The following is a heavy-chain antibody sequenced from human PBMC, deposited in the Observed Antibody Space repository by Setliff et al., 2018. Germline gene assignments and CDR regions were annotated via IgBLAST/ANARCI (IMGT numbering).Heavy chain of an antibody. CDR1: GGSITSGRYY. V-gene: IGHV4-39*07. CDR3: ARGERVGGFDY. CDR2: INHSGST. J-gene: IGHJ4*02. Sequence: PSETLSLTCTVSGGSITSGRYYWGWIRQPPGQGLQSIGEINHSGSTNYNPSLTSRVTISVDTSKNQFSLKLSSVTAADTAVYYCARGERVGGFDYWGQGTQVTVSS. D-gene: IGHD1-26*01.